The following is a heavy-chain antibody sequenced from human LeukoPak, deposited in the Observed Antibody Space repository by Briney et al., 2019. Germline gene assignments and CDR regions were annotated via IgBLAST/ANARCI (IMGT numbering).Heavy chain of an antibody. CDR3: ARTSYSSGWYGDFLGY. V-gene: IGHV1-18*04. Sequence: ASVKVSCKASGYTFTGYYMHWVRQAPGQGLEWMGWISAYNGNTNYAQKLQGRVTMTTDTSTSTAYMELRSLRSDDTAVYYCARTSYSSGWYGDFLGYWGQGTLVTVSS. D-gene: IGHD6-19*01. CDR2: ISAYNGNT. CDR1: GYTFTGYY. J-gene: IGHJ4*02.